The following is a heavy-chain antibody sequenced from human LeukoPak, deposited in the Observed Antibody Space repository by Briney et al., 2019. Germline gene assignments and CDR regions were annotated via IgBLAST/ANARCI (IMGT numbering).Heavy chain of an antibody. J-gene: IGHJ4*02. CDR2: IYYRGST. Sequence: PSETLSLTYTVSGGSISSSSYYWGWIRQPPGKGLEWIGSIYYRGSTYYNPSLKSRVTISVDTSKNQFSLKLSSVTAADTAVYYCAKGFDYWGQGTLVTVSS. CDR3: AKGFDY. V-gene: IGHV4-39*01. CDR1: GGSISSSSYY.